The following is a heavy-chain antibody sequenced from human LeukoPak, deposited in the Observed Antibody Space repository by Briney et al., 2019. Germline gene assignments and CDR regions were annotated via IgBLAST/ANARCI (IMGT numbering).Heavy chain of an antibody. V-gene: IGHV1-18*01. Sequence: GASVKVSCKASGYTFTSYGISWARQAPGQGLEWMGWISAYNGNTNYAQKLQGRVTMTTDTSTSTAYMELRSLRSDDTAVYYCARDPHIVVVPAAIPGGFDYWGQGTLVTVSS. CDR3: ARDPHIVVVPAAIPGGFDY. J-gene: IGHJ4*02. CDR1: GYTFTSYG. D-gene: IGHD2-2*01. CDR2: ISAYNGNT.